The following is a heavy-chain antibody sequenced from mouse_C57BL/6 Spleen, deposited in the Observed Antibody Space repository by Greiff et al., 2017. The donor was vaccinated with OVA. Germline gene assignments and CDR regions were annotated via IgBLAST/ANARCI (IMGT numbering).Heavy chain of an antibody. CDR2: INYDGSST. V-gene: IGHV5-16*01. CDR1: GFTFSDYY. D-gene: IGHD3-3*01. J-gene: IGHJ4*01. CDR3: ARDRRRGPYYYAMDY. Sequence: EVQRVESEGGLVQPGSSMKLSCTASGFTFSDYYMAWVRQVPEKGLEWVANINYDGSSTYYLDSLKSRFIISRDNAKNILYLQMSSLKSEDTATYYCARDRRRGPYYYAMDYWGQGTSVTVSS.